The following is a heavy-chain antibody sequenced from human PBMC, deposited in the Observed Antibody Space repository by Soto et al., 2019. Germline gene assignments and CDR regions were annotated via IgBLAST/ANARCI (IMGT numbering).Heavy chain of an antibody. Sequence: XXTLSLPCTVSGGSISSYYWRWIRQPPGKGLEWIGYIYYSGSTNYNPSLKSRVTISVDTSKNQFSLKLSSVTAADTAVYYCARRWGRTFDYWGQGTLVTVSS. CDR3: ARRWGRTFDY. CDR2: IYYSGST. D-gene: IGHD1-26*01. J-gene: IGHJ4*02. CDR1: GGSISSYY. V-gene: IGHV4-59*08.